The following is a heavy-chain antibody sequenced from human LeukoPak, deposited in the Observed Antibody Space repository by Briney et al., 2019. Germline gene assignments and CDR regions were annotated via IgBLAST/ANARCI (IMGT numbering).Heavy chain of an antibody. J-gene: IGHJ4*02. CDR2: IYSGGST. V-gene: IGHV3-66*01. CDR1: GFTVSSNY. CDR3: ARDEVY. Sequence: GGSPRLSCAASGFTVSSNYMSWVRQAPGKGLEWVSVIYSGGSTFYADSVKGRFIISRDNSKNTVYLQMNSLRAEDTAVYYCARDEVYWGQGTLVTVSS.